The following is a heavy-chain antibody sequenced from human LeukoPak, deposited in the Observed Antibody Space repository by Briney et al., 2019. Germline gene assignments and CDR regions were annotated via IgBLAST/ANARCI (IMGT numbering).Heavy chain of an antibody. CDR2: ISHSGST. Sequence: SETLSLTCAVYGRSFSDYYWNWIRQPPGKGLEWIGEISHSGSTNYNPSLESRVTISIDTSKKQFSLKLNSVIAADTAVYYCARVDSWSSIDSWGQGTLVTVSS. V-gene: IGHV4-34*01. CDR3: ARVDSWSSIDS. J-gene: IGHJ4*02. CDR1: GRSFSDYY. D-gene: IGHD6-6*01.